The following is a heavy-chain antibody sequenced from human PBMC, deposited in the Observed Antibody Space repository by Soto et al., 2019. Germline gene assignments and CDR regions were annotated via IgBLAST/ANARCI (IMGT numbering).Heavy chain of an antibody. J-gene: IGHJ5*02. D-gene: IGHD2-15*01. V-gene: IGHV1-3*01. Sequence: QVQLVQSGAEVKKPGASVKVSCKASGYTFTRYAMHWVRPAPGQRLEWMGWINAGNGNTKYSQKFQGRVTITRDTPASTAYMELSSLRSEDTAVYYCARDRFPLVVVVAATHNWFDPWGQGTLVAVSS. CDR1: GYTFTRYA. CDR2: INAGNGNT. CDR3: ARDRFPLVVVVAATHNWFDP.